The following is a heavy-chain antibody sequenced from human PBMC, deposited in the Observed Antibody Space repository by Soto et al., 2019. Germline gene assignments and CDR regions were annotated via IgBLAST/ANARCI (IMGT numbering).Heavy chain of an antibody. J-gene: IGHJ4*02. D-gene: IGHD3-16*01. CDR1: GFAFRTSG. V-gene: IGHV3-30*18. Sequence: QVQLVESGGGVIQPGRSLRLSCAASGFAFRTSGMHWVRQAPGKGLQWVAIISYDGSREYYLDSVKGRFTISRDNPKNTLYLQMTSLRAEDTAVYYCAKDRVESGLGEIDYWGQGTLVSVSS. CDR2: ISYDGSRE. CDR3: AKDRVESGLGEIDY.